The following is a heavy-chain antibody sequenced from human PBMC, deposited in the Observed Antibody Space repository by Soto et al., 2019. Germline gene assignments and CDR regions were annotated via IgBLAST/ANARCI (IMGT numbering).Heavy chain of an antibody. CDR3: AREGPSGYYDFWSGYSQHYYYYGMDV. CDR2: IYYSGST. CDR1: GGSISSGGYY. Sequence: SSETLSLTCTVSGGSISSGGYYWSWIRQHPGKGLEWIGYIYYSGSTYYNPSLKSRVTISVDTSKNQFSLKLSSVTAADTAVYYCAREGPSGYYDFWSGYSQHYYYYGMDVWGQGTTVTVSS. V-gene: IGHV4-31*03. D-gene: IGHD3-3*01. J-gene: IGHJ6*02.